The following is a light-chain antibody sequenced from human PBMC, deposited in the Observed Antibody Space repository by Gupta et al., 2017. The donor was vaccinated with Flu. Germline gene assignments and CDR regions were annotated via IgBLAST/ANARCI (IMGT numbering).Light chain of an antibody. Sequence: QSALTQPRSVSGSPGQSVAISCTGTSSDVGAYNYVSWYHQHPGKAPKLIIYDVTKRPSGVPDRFTGSKSGNTASLTISGLQPEDEADYHCCSFGAASFFGGGTKLTVL. CDR3: CSFGAASF. V-gene: IGLV2-11*01. CDR1: SSDVGAYNY. CDR2: DVT. J-gene: IGLJ2*01.